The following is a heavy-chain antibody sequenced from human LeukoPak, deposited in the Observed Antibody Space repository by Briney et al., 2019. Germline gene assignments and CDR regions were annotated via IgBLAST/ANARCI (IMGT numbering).Heavy chain of an antibody. V-gene: IGHV3-23*01. CDR2: ISGSGGST. D-gene: IGHD3-10*01. Sequence: GGSLRLSCAASRFTFSSYAMNWVRQAPGKGLEWVSVISGSGGSTSYADSVKGRFTISRDNSKNTLYLQMNSLRAEDTAVYYCARDLGGSGNYYPYFDRWGQGTLVTVSS. J-gene: IGHJ4*02. CDR3: ARDLGGSGNYYPYFDR. CDR1: RFTFSSYA.